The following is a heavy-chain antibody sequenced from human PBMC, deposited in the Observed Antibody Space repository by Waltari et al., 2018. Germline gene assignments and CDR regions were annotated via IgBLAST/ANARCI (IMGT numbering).Heavy chain of an antibody. J-gene: IGHJ6*03. CDR2: IIPTCGTT. CDR1: GGSFASSG. V-gene: IGHV1-69*14. CDR3: AGGYYESSGFSFYYFYHMDV. D-gene: IGHD3-22*01. Sequence: QVQLVQSGAEVKKPGSSVTVSCKASGGSFASSGISWVRQAPGQGLEWMGGIIPTCGTTNYAQKFHGRVTINADKSTSTAYMHLTSLRSEDAAVYYCAGGYYESSGFSFYYFYHMDVWGKGTTVTVSS.